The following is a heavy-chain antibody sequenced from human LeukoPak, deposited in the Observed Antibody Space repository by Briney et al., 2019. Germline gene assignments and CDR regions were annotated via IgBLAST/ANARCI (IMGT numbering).Heavy chain of an antibody. CDR3: VSGTIFGVTITDC. V-gene: IGHV3-53*01. Sequence: GGSLRLSCAASGFTVSTIHVSWVRQAPGKGLEWVSIIYTGGNAQYAESVKGRFTISRDSSRNTVYLQMNSLRAEDTAVYYCVSGTIFGVTITDCWGQGTLVTVSS. CDR1: GFTVSTIH. D-gene: IGHD3-3*01. J-gene: IGHJ4*02. CDR2: IYTGGNA.